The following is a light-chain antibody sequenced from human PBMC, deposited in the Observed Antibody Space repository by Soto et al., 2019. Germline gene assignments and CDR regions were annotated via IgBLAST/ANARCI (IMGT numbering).Light chain of an antibody. J-gene: IGLJ3*02. V-gene: IGLV7-46*01. CDR3: VLSYSGTNWV. Sequence: QAVVTQEPSLTVSPGGTATLTCGSSTGAVTSVNYPYWFQKKPGQAPRTLIYDTTNKQSWTPARFSGSLLGGKAALTLAGAQSDDEADYYCVLSYSGTNWVFGGGTQLTVL. CDR1: TGAVTSVNY. CDR2: DTT.